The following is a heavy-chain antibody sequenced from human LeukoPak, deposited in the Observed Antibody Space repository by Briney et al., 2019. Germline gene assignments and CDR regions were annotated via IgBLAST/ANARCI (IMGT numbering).Heavy chain of an antibody. Sequence: GGSLRLSCAASGFTFRSYWMTWVRQAPGKGLEWVAKISEDGSETDYVDSVKGRFTISRDNAKNTLLLQMSSLRAEDTAVYYCAREWDYGHFNELIPDYWGQGTLVTVSS. CDR3: AREWDYGHFNELIPDY. CDR2: ISEDGSET. V-gene: IGHV3-7*01. J-gene: IGHJ4*02. CDR1: GFTFRSYW. D-gene: IGHD4-17*01.